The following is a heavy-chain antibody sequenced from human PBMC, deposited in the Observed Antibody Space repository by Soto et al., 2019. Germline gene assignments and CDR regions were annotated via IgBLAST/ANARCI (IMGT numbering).Heavy chain of an antibody. CDR3: ARTRLQSAFDI. CDR2: INPSGGYT. Sequence: ASVKVSCKASGYTFTIYYMNWVRQAPGQGLEWLGIINPSGGYTTYAQRFLGRVTMTSDTSTSTVHMELGSLTSEDTAVYYCARTRLQSAFDIWGQGTMVTVSS. D-gene: IGHD4-4*01. V-gene: IGHV1-46*03. J-gene: IGHJ3*02. CDR1: GYTFTIYY.